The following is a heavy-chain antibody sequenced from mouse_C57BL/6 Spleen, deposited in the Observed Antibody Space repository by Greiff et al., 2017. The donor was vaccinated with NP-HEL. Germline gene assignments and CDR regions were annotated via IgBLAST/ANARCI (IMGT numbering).Heavy chain of an antibody. J-gene: IGHJ3*01. CDR3: ARGYYDPAWFAY. V-gene: IGHV5-4*03. CDR1: GFTFSSYA. D-gene: IGHD2-4*01. CDR2: ISDGGSYT. Sequence: EVKLEESGGGLVKPGGSLKLSCAASGFTFSSYAMSWVRQTPEKRLEWVATISDGGSYTYYPDNVKGRFTISRDNAKNNLYLQMSHLKSEDTAMYYCARGYYDPAWFAYWGQGTLVTVSA.